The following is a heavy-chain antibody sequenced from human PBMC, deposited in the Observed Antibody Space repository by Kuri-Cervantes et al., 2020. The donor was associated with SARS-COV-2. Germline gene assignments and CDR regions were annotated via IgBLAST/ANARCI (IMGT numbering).Heavy chain of an antibody. Sequence: ESLKISCTVSGGSISTYYWSWIRQPPGKGLEWIGYIYYSGSTNYNPSLKSRVTISVDTSKNQFSLKLSSVTAADTAVYYCARDADSSGSLDYWGQGTLVTSPQ. V-gene: IGHV4-59*12. CDR3: ARDADSSGSLDY. CDR1: GGSISTYY. J-gene: IGHJ4*02. CDR2: IYYSGST. D-gene: IGHD3-22*01.